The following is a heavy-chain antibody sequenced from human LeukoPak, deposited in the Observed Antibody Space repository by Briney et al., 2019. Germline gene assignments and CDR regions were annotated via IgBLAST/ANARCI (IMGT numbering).Heavy chain of an antibody. V-gene: IGHV3-30*18. CDR1: GFTFSSYG. J-gene: IGHJ4*02. CDR2: ISYDGSNK. Sequence: GGSLRLSCAASGFTFSSYGTHWVRQAPGKGLEWVAVISYDGSNKYYADSVKGRFTISRDNSKNTLYLQMNSLRAEDTAVYYCAKDSAIFGVVYGGTFDYWGQGTLVTVSS. CDR3: AKDSAIFGVVYGGTFDY. D-gene: IGHD3-3*01.